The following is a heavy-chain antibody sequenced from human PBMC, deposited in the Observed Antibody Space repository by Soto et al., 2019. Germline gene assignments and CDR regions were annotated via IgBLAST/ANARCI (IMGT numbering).Heavy chain of an antibody. J-gene: IGHJ4*02. D-gene: IGHD3-10*01. Sequence: QLQLQESGPGLVKPSETLSLTCTVSGGSISSSSYYWGWIRQPPGKGLEWIGSIYYSGSTYYNPSRRSRVTSSVVTSRNQVSLKLSSVAAADTAVYYCARHRMVRGVPNYFDYWGQGTLVTVSS. V-gene: IGHV4-39*01. CDR2: IYYSGST. CDR3: ARHRMVRGVPNYFDY. CDR1: GGSISSSSYY.